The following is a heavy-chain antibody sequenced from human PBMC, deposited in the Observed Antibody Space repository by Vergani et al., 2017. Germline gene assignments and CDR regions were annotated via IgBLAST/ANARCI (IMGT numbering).Heavy chain of an antibody. CDR1: GFSLSNARMG. Sequence: QVTFKESGPVLVQPTETLTLTCTVSGFSLSNARMGVSWIRQPPGKALEWLAHIFSNDEKTYSTSLKSRLTISKDTSKSQVVLTMTNMDPVDTATNYCARITMGCSSTSCFYFDYWGQGTLVTVSS. CDR2: IFSNDEK. J-gene: IGHJ4*02. V-gene: IGHV2-26*01. D-gene: IGHD2-2*01. CDR3: ARITMGCSSTSCFYFDY.